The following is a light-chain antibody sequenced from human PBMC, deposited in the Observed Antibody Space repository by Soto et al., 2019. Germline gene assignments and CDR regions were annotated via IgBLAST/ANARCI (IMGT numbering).Light chain of an antibody. CDR3: QQYKSYPVT. J-gene: IGKJ2*01. Sequence: DIQMTQSPSTLSASVGDRVTITCRASQSISGWLAWYQQKPGKAPNLLIYKASSLESGVPSRFSGRGSGTEFTLTISSLQPDDFATYYCQQYKSYPVTFGQGTKLEIK. V-gene: IGKV1-5*03. CDR2: KAS. CDR1: QSISGW.